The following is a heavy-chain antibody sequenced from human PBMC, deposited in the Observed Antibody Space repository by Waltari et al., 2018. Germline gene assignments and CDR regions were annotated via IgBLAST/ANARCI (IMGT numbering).Heavy chain of an antibody. J-gene: IGHJ4*02. CDR1: GFTVSSYW. CDR3: ARGEYQLLSSYFDY. Sequence: EVQLVESGGGLVQPGGSLRLFCAASGFTVSSYWMSWVRQDPGKGLEWVANIKQDGSEKYYVDSVKGRFTISRDNAKNSLYLQMNSLRAEDTAVYYCARGEYQLLSSYFDYWGQGTLVTVSS. CDR2: IKQDGSEK. D-gene: IGHD2-2*01. V-gene: IGHV3-7*01.